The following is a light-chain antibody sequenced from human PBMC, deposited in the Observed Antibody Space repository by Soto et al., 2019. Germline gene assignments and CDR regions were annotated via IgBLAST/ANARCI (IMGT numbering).Light chain of an antibody. CDR3: QQYNKWLTWT. Sequence: EIVMTQSPATLSVSPGERATLSCRASQNINSNLAWYQQKPGQGPKLLIYGAFTRDTGVPDRFTGSQSGTEFTLTISCLQSEDFAVYYCQQYNKWLTWTFGQGTKVDIK. CDR2: GAF. CDR1: QNINSN. V-gene: IGKV3-15*01. J-gene: IGKJ1*01.